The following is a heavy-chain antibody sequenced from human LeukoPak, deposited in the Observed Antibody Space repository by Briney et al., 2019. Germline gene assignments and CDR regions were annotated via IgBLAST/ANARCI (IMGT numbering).Heavy chain of an antibody. Sequence: GGSLRLSCAASGFTFSSYAMSWVRQAPGKGLEWVSAISGSGGSTYYADSVKGRFTISRDNSKDTLYLQMNSLRAEDTAVYYCVKDSFSYNRVYDAFDIWGQGTMVTVSS. CDR2: ISGSGGST. CDR3: VKDSFSYNRVYDAFDI. CDR1: GFTFSSYA. D-gene: IGHD5/OR15-5a*01. J-gene: IGHJ3*02. V-gene: IGHV3-23*01.